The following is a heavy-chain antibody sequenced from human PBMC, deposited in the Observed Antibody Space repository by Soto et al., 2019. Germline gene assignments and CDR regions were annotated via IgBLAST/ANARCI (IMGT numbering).Heavy chain of an antibody. CDR2: IYYSGST. V-gene: IGHV4-31*03. J-gene: IGHJ3*02. CDR3: ARDLRYRGGSYNDAFDI. D-gene: IGHD3-16*01. CDR1: GGSISSGGYY. Sequence: PSETLSLTCTVSGGSISSGGYYWSWIRQHPGKGLEWIGYIYYSGSTYYNPSLKSRVTISVDTSKNQFSLKLSSVTAADTAVYYCARDLRYRGGSYNDAFDIWGQGTMVTVSS.